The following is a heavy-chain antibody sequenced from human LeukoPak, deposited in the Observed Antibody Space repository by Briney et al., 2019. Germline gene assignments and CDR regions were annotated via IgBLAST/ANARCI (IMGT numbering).Heavy chain of an antibody. V-gene: IGHV4-59*01. CDR1: GGSISSYY. Sequence: SETLSLTCTVSGGSISSYYWSWIRQPPGKGLEWIGYIYYSGSTNYNPSLKSRVAISVDTSKNQFSLKLSSVTAADTAVYYCARGGVYGSSGYYFDYWGQGTLVTVSS. D-gene: IGHD3-10*01. CDR2: IYYSGST. CDR3: ARGGVYGSSGYYFDY. J-gene: IGHJ4*02.